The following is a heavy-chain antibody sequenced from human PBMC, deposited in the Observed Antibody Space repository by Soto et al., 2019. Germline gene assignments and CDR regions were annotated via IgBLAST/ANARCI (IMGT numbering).Heavy chain of an antibody. CDR3: ARTTPSRDYYGSGSPSHDYYYYYMDV. Sequence: GSGPTLVNPTETLTLTCTVSGFSLSNARMGVSWIRQPPGKALEWLAHIFSNDEKSYSTSLKSRLTISKDTSKSQVVLTMTNMDPVDTATYYCARTTPSRDYYGSGSPSHDYYYYYMDVWGKGTTVTVSS. CDR2: IFSNDEK. D-gene: IGHD3-10*01. CDR1: GFSLSNARMG. V-gene: IGHV2-26*01. J-gene: IGHJ6*03.